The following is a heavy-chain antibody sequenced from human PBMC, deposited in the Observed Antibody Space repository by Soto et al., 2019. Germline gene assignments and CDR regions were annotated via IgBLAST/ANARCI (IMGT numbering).Heavy chain of an antibody. CDR3: AREQWGFDS. V-gene: IGHV4-31*03. CDR2: IYYTGNS. D-gene: IGHD6-19*01. CDR1: AGSITANGRY. J-gene: IGHJ4*02. Sequence: SETLSLTCTVSAGSITANGRYWTWIRQHPGQGLEWIAYIYYTGNSYLNPSLKSRLSISVDTSKNQFSLKPRPVTAADTAVYYCAREQWGFDSWGQGTPVTVSS.